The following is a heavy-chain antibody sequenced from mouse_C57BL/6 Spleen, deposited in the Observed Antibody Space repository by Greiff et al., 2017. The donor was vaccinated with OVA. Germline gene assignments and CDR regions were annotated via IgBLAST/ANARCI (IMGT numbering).Heavy chain of an antibody. CDR2: IHPNSGST. J-gene: IGHJ4*01. Sequence: QVQLQQPGAELVKPGASVKLSCKASGYTFTSYWMHWVKQRPGQRLEWIGMIHPNSGSTNYNEKFKSKATLTVDKSSSTAYMQLSSLTSEDSAVYYCARYDYDGYYYAMDYWGQGTSVTVSS. V-gene: IGHV1-64*01. CDR3: ARYDYDGYYYAMDY. D-gene: IGHD2-4*01. CDR1: GYTFTSYW.